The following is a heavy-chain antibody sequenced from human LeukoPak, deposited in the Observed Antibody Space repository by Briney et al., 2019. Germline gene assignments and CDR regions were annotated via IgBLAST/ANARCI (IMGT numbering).Heavy chain of an antibody. D-gene: IGHD6-19*01. J-gene: IGHJ4*02. CDR2: IQYDGSNK. V-gene: IGHV3-30*02. CDR3: AKDGQSGWFY. CDR1: GFTFSSYG. Sequence: SGGSLRLSCAASGFTFSSYGMHWVRQAPGKGLEWVAFIQYDGSNKYYADSVKGRFTISRDNSKNTLYLQMNSLRAEDTAVYYCAKDGQSGWFYWGQGTLVTVSS.